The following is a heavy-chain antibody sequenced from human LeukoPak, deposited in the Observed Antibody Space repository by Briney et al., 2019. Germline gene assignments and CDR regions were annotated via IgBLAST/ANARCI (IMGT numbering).Heavy chain of an antibody. CDR2: INPNSGGT. Sequence: ASVKVSCNASGYTFTGYYMHWVRQAPGQGLEWMGRINPNSGGTNYAQKFQGRVTMTRDTSISTAYMELSRLRSDDTAVYYCARGEAMANWFDPWGQGTLVTVSS. V-gene: IGHV1-2*06. CDR1: GYTFTGYY. J-gene: IGHJ5*02. D-gene: IGHD5-18*01. CDR3: ARGEAMANWFDP.